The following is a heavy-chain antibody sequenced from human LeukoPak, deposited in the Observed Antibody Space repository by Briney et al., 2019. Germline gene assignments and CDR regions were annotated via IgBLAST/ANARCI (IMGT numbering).Heavy chain of an antibody. J-gene: IGHJ4*02. D-gene: IGHD1-26*01. V-gene: IGHV1-18*01. CDR3: ARVAPYSGSYYPPVY. Sequence: ASVKVSCKASGYTFTSYGISWVLQAPGQGLEWMGWISAYNGNTNYAQKLQGRVTMTTDTSTSTAYMELRSLRSDDTAVYYCARVAPYSGSYYPPVYWGQETLVTVSS. CDR2: ISAYNGNT. CDR1: GYTFTSYG.